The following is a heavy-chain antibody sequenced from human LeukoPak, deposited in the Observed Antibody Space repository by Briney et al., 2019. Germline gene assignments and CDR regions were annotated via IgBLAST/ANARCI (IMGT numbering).Heavy chain of an antibody. CDR1: GYSFSTYW. J-gene: IGHJ2*01. Sequence: SGESLKISCKGSGYSFSTYWIGWVRQMPGKGLEWMGIIYPGDSDTRYSPSFQGQVTISADKSISTAYLQWSSLKASDTAMYYCARRRSFDSGSSSYWYFDLWGRGTPVTVSS. CDR2: IYPGDSDT. CDR3: ARRRSFDSGSSSYWYFDL. V-gene: IGHV5-51*01. D-gene: IGHD1-26*01.